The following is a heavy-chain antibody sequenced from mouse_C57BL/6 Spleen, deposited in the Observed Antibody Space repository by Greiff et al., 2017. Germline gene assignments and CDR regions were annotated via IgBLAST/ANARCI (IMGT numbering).Heavy chain of an antibody. CDR2: IDPSDSYT. CDR1: GYTFTSYW. CDR3: ARAGYGNYFDY. V-gene: IGHV1-50*01. D-gene: IGHD2-1*01. Sequence: QVQLQQPGAELVKPGASVKLSCKASGYTFTSYWMQWVKQRPGQGLEWIGEIDPSDSYTNYNQKFKGKATLTVDTSSSTAYMQLSSLTSEDSAVYYCARAGYGNYFDYWGQGTTRTVSS. J-gene: IGHJ2*01.